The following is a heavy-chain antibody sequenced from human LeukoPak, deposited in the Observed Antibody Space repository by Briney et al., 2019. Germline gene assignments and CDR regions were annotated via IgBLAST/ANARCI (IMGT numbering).Heavy chain of an antibody. D-gene: IGHD3-22*01. Sequence: ASVKVSCKASGYTFTGYYMHWVRQAPGQGLEWMGWINPNSGGTNYAQKFQGRVTMTRDTSISTAYMELSRLRSDDTAVYYCAREPIYYDSSGHYYSGYFDYWGQGTLVTVSS. CDR1: GYTFTGYY. J-gene: IGHJ4*02. V-gene: IGHV1-2*02. CDR3: AREPIYYDSSGHYYSGYFDY. CDR2: INPNSGGT.